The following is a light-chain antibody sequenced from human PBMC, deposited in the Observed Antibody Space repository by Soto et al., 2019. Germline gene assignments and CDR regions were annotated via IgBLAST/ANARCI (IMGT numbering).Light chain of an antibody. J-gene: IGKJ5*01. CDR2: GAS. CDR1: RSVSSN. Sequence: IVLTQSPGTLSVSPGERATLSCRASRSVSSNLAWYQQKPGQAPRLLVYGASSRATGISDRFSGSGSGTDFTLTISRLEPEDFAVYYCQHYVSPPITFGQGTRLEI. V-gene: IGKV3-20*01. CDR3: QHYVSPPIT.